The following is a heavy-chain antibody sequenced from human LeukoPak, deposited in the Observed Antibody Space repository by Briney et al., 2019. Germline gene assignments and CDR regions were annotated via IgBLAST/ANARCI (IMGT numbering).Heavy chain of an antibody. CDR3: ASQRLAVAGTWYFDL. CDR1: GGSISSSSYY. D-gene: IGHD6-19*01. J-gene: IGHJ2*01. V-gene: IGHV4-39*01. Sequence: SETLSLTCTVSGGSISSSSYYWGWIRQPPGKGLEWIGSIYYSGSTYYNPSLKSRVTISVDTSKNQFSLKLSSVTAADTAVYYCASQRLAVAGTWYFDLWGRGTLVTVSS. CDR2: IYYSGST.